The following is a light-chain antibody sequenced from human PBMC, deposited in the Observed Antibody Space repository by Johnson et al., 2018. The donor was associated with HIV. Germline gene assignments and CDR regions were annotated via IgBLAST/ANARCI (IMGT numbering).Light chain of an antibody. Sequence: QSVLTQPPSVSAAPGQKVTISCSGSSSNIGNNYVSWYQQLPGTAPKLLIYENNKRPSGIPDRFSGSKSGTSATLGITGLQTGDEADYYCGTWDSSLSAGPLYVFVTGTKVTVL. CDR3: GTWDSSLSAGPLYV. V-gene: IGLV1-51*02. J-gene: IGLJ1*01. CDR2: ENN. CDR1: SSNIGNNY.